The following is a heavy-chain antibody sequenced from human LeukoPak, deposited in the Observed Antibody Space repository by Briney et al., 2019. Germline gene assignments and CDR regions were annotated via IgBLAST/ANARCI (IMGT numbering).Heavy chain of an antibody. Sequence: GASVKVSCRGSGYTFTNYGISWVRQAPAQGLAWVGWISAYNGNTNYAQKLQGRVTMTTHTSTRTAYMKVRSLRSDDTAVYYSAIETGSYKGIYFDYWGQGTLVTVSS. CDR2: ISAYNGNT. CDR1: GYTFTNYG. D-gene: IGHD3-9*01. J-gene: IGHJ4*02. V-gene: IGHV1-18*04. CDR3: AIETGSYKGIYFDY.